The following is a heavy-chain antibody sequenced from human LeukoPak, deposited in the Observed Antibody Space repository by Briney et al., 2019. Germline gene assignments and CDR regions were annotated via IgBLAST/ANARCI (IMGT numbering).Heavy chain of an antibody. CDR1: GFTFSNYA. Sequence: GKSLRLSCAASGFTFSNYAMHWVRQAPGKGLEWVGFIRSKVYGGTTEYAASVKVRFTISRDDSKSIAYLQMTSLKTEDAGVYYCTRFTIVGVVDAFDIWGQGTMVTVSS. J-gene: IGHJ3*02. V-gene: IGHV3-49*04. CDR3: TRFTIVGVVDAFDI. CDR2: IRSKVYGGTT. D-gene: IGHD3-3*01.